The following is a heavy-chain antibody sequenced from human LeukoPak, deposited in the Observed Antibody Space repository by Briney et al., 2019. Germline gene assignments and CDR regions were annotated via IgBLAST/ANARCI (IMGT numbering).Heavy chain of an antibody. CDR2: IYYSGST. CDR3: ARLYSSSPPGDY. Sequence: SETLSLTCTVSGGSISSYYWSWIRQPPGKGLEWIGYIYYSGSTNYNPSLKSRVTISVDTSKNQFSLKLSSVTAADTAVYYCARLYSSSPPGDYWGQGTLVTVSS. D-gene: IGHD6-13*01. J-gene: IGHJ4*02. CDR1: GGSISSYY. V-gene: IGHV4-59*12.